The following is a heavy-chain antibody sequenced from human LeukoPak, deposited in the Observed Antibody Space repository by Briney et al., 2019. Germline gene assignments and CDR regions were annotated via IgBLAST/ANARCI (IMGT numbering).Heavy chain of an antibody. CDR2: INHSGST. V-gene: IGHV4-34*01. D-gene: IGHD3-22*01. CDR3: ASGYYDSSGYMYYFDY. Sequence: SETLSLTCAAYGGSFSGYYWSWIRQPPGKGLEWIGEINHSGSTNYNPSLKSRVTISVDTSKNQFSLKLSSVTAADTAVYYCASGYYDSSGYMYYFDYWGQGTLVTVSS. CDR1: GGSFSGYY. J-gene: IGHJ4*02.